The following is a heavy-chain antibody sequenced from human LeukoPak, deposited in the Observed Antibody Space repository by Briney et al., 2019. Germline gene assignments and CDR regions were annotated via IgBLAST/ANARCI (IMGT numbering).Heavy chain of an antibody. CDR2: IVVGSGNT. J-gene: IGHJ5*02. Sequence: SVKVSCKASGFTFTSSAVQWVRQARGQRLEWIGWIVVGSGNTNYAQKFQERVTITRDMSTGTAYMELSSLRSEDTAVYYCACEGDHYDILTGQNWFDPWGQGTLVTVSS. CDR3: ACEGDHYDILTGQNWFDP. V-gene: IGHV1-58*01. D-gene: IGHD3-9*01. CDR1: GFTFTSSA.